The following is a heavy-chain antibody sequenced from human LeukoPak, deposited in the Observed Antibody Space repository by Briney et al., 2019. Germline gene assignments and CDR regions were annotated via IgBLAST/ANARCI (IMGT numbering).Heavy chain of an antibody. CDR3: AKALGYYYDSSGYPLGY. D-gene: IGHD3-22*01. Sequence: TGGSLRLSCAASGFTFSSYGMYWVRQAPGKGLEWVAVISYDGSNKYYADSVKGRFTISRDNSKNTLYLQMNSLRAEDTAVYYCAKALGYYYDSSGYPLGYWGQGTLVTVSS. CDR1: GFTFSSYG. J-gene: IGHJ4*02. V-gene: IGHV3-30*18. CDR2: ISYDGSNK.